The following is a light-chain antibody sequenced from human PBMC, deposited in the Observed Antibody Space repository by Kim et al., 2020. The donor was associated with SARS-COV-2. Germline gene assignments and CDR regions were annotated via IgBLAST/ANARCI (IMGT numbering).Light chain of an antibody. J-gene: IGKJ1*01. Sequence: VSAGKRVTLSCRASQNVNSDVAWYRQTPGQPPKLLVYRASFRASGVPARFSGSGSGTEFALTITSVQSEDFAVYYCHQYNTWSRTFGLGTKVDIK. CDR3: HQYNTWSRT. CDR2: RAS. CDR1: QNVNSD. V-gene: IGKV3-15*01.